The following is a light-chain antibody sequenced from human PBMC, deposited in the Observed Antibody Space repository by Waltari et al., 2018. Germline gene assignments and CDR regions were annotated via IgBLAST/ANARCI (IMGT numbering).Light chain of an antibody. J-gene: IGLJ2*01. V-gene: IGLV3-1*01. CDR1: KLGDKY. Sequence: SYELTQPPSVSVSPGQTASITCSGDKLGDKYACWYQQMPGQSPVLVIYQDSKRPSGIPERFAGSNSGNTATLTISGTQAMDEADYDCQAWDSSTVVFGGGTKLTVL. CDR2: QDS. CDR3: QAWDSSTVV.